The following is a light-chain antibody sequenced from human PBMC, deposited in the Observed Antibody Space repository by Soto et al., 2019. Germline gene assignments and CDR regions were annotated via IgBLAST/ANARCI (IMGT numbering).Light chain of an antibody. Sequence: QSVLTQPPSASGSPGQSVTISCTGTSSDVGGYNYVSWFQQHPGKAPKLMIYEVNKRPSGVPDRFSGSKSGNTASLTVSGLQAEDEADYYSSSYAGSNKVFGTGTKVTVL. J-gene: IGLJ1*01. CDR2: EVN. CDR3: SSYAGSNKV. V-gene: IGLV2-8*01. CDR1: SSDVGGYNY.